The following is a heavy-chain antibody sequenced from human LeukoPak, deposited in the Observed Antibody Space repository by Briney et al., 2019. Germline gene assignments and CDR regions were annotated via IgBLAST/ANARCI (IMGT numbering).Heavy chain of an antibody. V-gene: IGHV4-34*01. J-gene: IGHJ5*02. CDR1: GGSFSGYY. Sequence: SETLSLTRAVYGGSFSGYYWSWIRQPPGKGLEWIGEINHSGSTNYNPSLKSRVTISVDTSKNQFSLKLSSVTAADTAVYYCARGRYSSSWYSVLWFDPWGQGTLVTVSS. D-gene: IGHD6-13*01. CDR3: ARGRYSSSWYSVLWFDP. CDR2: INHSGST.